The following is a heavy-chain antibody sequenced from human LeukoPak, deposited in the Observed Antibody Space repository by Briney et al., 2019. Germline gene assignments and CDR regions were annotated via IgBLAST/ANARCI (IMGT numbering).Heavy chain of an antibody. J-gene: IGHJ4*02. CDR2: ISGSGGST. CDR1: GFTFSSYA. Sequence: GGSLRLSRAASGFTFSSYAMSWVRQAPGKGLEWVSAISGSGGSTYYADSVKGRFTISRDNSKNTLYLQMNSLRAEDTAVYYCAKDRLLRQRWLQFFDYWGQGTLVTVSS. V-gene: IGHV3-23*01. CDR3: AKDRLLRQRWLQFFDY. D-gene: IGHD5-12*01.